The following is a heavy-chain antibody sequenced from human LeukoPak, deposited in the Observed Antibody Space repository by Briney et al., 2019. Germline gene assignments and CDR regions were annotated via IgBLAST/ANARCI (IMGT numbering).Heavy chain of an antibody. Sequence: SETLSLTCTVPGDSISSYYWSWIRQPPGKGLEWIAYMHNGVHTNYNPSLKSRVTISGDTSKNQFSLKLTSVTAADTAVYFCAATIKRDYGDTVLNYSGHGTLVTVSS. D-gene: IGHD4/OR15-4a*01. CDR3: AATIKRDYGDTVLNY. CDR1: GDSISSYY. V-gene: IGHV4-59*01. J-gene: IGHJ4*03. CDR2: MHNGVHT.